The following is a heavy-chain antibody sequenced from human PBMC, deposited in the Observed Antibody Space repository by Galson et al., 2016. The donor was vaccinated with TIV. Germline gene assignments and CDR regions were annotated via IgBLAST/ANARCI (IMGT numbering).Heavy chain of an antibody. CDR1: GGSIGSSSYY. CDR3: ARPHSYSNYALDV. J-gene: IGHJ6*02. V-gene: IGHV4-39*01. Sequence: ETLSLTCTVSGGSIGSSSYYWAWIRQPPGKGLEWIGSIYYTGTTYYSPSLKSRVTISSDRSKNQFSLNLNSVTATDTAVYYCARPHSYSNYALDVWGQGTTVTVSS. CDR2: IYYTGTT. D-gene: IGHD4-11*01.